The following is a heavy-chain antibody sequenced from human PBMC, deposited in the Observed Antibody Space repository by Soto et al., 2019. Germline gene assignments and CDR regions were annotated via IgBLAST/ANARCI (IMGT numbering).Heavy chain of an antibody. CDR2: IKQDGSEK. D-gene: IGHD2-15*01. V-gene: IGHV3-7*01. CDR3: ARDRFPSYCSGGSCYDSGAAFDI. J-gene: IGHJ3*02. CDR1: GFTFSSYW. Sequence: EVQLVESGGGLVQPGGSLRLSCAASGFTFSSYWMSWVRQAPGKGLEWVANIKQDGSEKYYVDSVKGRFTISRDNAKNSLYLQMNSLRAEDTAVYYCARDRFPSYCSGGSCYDSGAAFDIWGQGTMVTVSS.